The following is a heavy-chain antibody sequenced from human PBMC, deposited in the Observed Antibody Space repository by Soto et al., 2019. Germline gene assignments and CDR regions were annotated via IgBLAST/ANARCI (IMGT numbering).Heavy chain of an antibody. J-gene: IGHJ2*01. V-gene: IGHV1-24*01. CDR1: GYSHTKFS. CDR2: FDPEDGET. CDR3: APEMSYSYGSGFFDL. Sequence: QVQLVQSGAEVKKPGASVKVTCKVSGYSHTKFSMHWVRQAPGKGLEWMGGFDPEDGETIYAQKFQGRVTMTEDTSTDTAYMELSSLTSADTALYYCAPEMSYSYGSGFFDLWGRGTLVTVSS. D-gene: IGHD3-10*01.